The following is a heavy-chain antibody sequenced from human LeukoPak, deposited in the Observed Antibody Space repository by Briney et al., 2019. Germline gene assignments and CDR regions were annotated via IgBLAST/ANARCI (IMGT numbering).Heavy chain of an antibody. J-gene: IGHJ4*02. D-gene: IGHD5-24*01. Sequence: GASVKVSCKASGGTFSSYAISWVRQAPGQGLEWMGGIIPIFGTANYAQKFQGRVTITADESTSTAYMEVRSLRSDDTAVYYCTRWLQRAPLFDWGQGTLVTVSS. V-gene: IGHV1-69*13. CDR1: GGTFSSYA. CDR3: TRWLQRAPLFD. CDR2: IIPIFGTA.